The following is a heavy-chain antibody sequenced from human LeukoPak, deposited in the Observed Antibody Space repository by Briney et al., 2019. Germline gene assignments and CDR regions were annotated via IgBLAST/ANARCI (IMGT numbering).Heavy chain of an antibody. J-gene: IGHJ6*03. D-gene: IGHD2-21*02. V-gene: IGHV1-8*01. CDR2: MNPNSGNT. CDR3: ARTRTALGGYYYYMDV. Sequence: ASVKVSCKASGYTFTSYDINWVRQATGQGLEWMGGMNPNSGNTGYAQKFQGRVTMTRNTSISTAYMELSSLRSEDTAVYYCARTRTALGGYYYYMDVWGKGTTVTVSS. CDR1: GYTFTSYD.